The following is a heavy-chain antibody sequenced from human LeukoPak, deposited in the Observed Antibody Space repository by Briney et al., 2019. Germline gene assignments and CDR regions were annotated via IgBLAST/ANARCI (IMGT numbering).Heavy chain of an antibody. Sequence: GGSLRLSCAASGFTFSSYGMHWVRQAPGKGLEWVANIKQDATEQYYVESAKGRFTISRDNAKNSLYLQVNSLRAEDTAVYYCARFHYCSSTNCYPRHFDYWGQGTLVTVSS. CDR1: GFTFSSYG. V-gene: IGHV3-7*01. CDR3: ARFHYCSSTNCYPRHFDY. J-gene: IGHJ4*02. D-gene: IGHD2-2*01. CDR2: IKQDATEQ.